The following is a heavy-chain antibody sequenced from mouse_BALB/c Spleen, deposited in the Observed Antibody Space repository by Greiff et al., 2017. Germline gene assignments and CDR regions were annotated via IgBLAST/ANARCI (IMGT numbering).Heavy chain of an antibody. D-gene: IGHD2-4*01. CDR1: GFTFSSYA. CDR2: ISSGGSYT. V-gene: IGHV5-9-4*01. Sequence: EVKLMESGGGLVKPGGSLKLSCAASGFTFSSYAMSWVRQSPGKRLEWVAEISSGGSYTYYPDTVTGRFTITRDNAKNTLYLEMSSLMSEDTAMYYCANVYDYDDDAWFAYWGQGTLVTVSA. J-gene: IGHJ3*01. CDR3: ANVYDYDDDAWFAY.